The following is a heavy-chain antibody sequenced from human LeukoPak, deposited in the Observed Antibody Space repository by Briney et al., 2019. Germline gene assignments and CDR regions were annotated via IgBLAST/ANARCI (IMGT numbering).Heavy chain of an antibody. J-gene: IGHJ4*02. Sequence: GGSLRLSCGASDFSFRTYSMIWARQTPGSGLEWISYISSGGGVTHYAESVKGRYSISRDNAKNSLFLQMNRLKDEDTAVYYCARVGVGDWGSVWDHWGQGVRVTVSS. D-gene: IGHD3-16*01. V-gene: IGHV3-48*02. CDR2: ISSGGGVT. CDR1: DFSFRTYS. CDR3: ARVGVGDWGSVWDH.